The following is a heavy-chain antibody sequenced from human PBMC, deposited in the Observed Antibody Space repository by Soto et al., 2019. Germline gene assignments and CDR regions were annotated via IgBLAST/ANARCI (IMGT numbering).Heavy chain of an antibody. CDR1: GGSMTSSNW. CDR3: ARSEATGLAY. Sequence: QVQLQESGPGLVKPSGTLSLTCTVSGGSMTSSNWWNWVRQSPGKGLEWIGEAHHSGRTNYNPSRNSRVAISVAKSQNHFSLKLSSVTAAATAVYYCARSEATGLAYWGQGTLVTVSS. CDR2: AHHSGRT. V-gene: IGHV4-4*02. J-gene: IGHJ4*02. D-gene: IGHD1-26*01.